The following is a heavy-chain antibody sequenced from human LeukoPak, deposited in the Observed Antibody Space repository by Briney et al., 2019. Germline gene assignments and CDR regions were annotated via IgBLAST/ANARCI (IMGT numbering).Heavy chain of an antibody. V-gene: IGHV3-7*01. J-gene: IGHJ4*02. CDR2: IKEDGSET. CDR1: GFTFSRSW. Sequence: GGSLRLSCVASGFTFSRSWMDWVRQVPGKGPEWVANIKEDGSETYYVDSAKGRFTISRDNAKNSLYLQMDSLRVEDTAIYYCTKSLDYWGQGTLVTVSS. CDR3: TKSLDY.